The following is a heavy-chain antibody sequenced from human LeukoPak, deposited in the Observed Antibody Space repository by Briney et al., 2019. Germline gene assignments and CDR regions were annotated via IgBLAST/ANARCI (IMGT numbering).Heavy chain of an antibody. J-gene: IGHJ4*02. V-gene: IGHV3-21*01. D-gene: IGHD5-18*01. CDR3: ARDVDTAMVFDY. Sequence: PGGSLRLSCAASGFTFSSYSMNWVRHAPGKGLEWVSSISSSSSYIYYADSVKGRFTISRDNAKNSLYLQMNSLRAEDTAVYYCARDVDTAMVFDYWGQGTLVTVSS. CDR2: ISSSSSYI. CDR1: GFTFSSYS.